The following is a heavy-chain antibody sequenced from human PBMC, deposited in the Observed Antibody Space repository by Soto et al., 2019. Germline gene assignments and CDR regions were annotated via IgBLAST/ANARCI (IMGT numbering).Heavy chain of an antibody. CDR1: GDSSNNFF. V-gene: IGHV4-59*01. D-gene: IGHD3-10*01. J-gene: IGHJ4*02. CDR2: ISYSGST. Sequence: SETLSLTCTVSGDSSNNFFWTWIRQSPAKGLEWIGYISYSGSTMYNPSLNSRVSISLDTSKRQFSLKMASVTAADTAVYYCAALGSVFRAVDCWGQGSLVTVSS. CDR3: AALGSVFRAVDC.